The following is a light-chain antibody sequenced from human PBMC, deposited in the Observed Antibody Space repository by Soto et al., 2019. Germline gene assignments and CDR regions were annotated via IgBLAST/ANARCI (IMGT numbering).Light chain of an antibody. J-gene: IGLJ1*01. CDR2: ENS. CDR1: SSDFGSYKF. CDR3: FSFTSTNTHV. V-gene: IGLV2-23*01. Sequence: QSALTQPASVSGSPGQSVTISCTGTSSDFGSYKFVSWYQHHPGKVPKVIIYENSKRPSGVSDRFSGSKSGNTASLTISGLQAADEADYYCFSFTSTNTHVFGSGTKLTVL.